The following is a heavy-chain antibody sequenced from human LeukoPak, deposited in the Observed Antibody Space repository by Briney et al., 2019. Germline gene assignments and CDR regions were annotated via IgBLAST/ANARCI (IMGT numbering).Heavy chain of an antibody. CDR2: IYNTGST. J-gene: IGHJ6*01. Sequence: LAGGSLRLSCAASGFNVRTNCMLWVRQPPGKGLEWVSVIYNTGSTYNADSVKGRFTVSRHNSRNTLYLQMSSLSADDTAVYYCASARRGSGNSEYCSGRDGWVQGSTVTVSS. CDR3: ASARRGSGNSEYCSGRDG. D-gene: IGHD3-10*01. V-gene: IGHV3-53*04. CDR1: GFNVRTNC.